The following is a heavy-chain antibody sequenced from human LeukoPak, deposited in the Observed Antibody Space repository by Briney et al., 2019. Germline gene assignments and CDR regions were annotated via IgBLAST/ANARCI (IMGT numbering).Heavy chain of an antibody. CDR1: GGSISSYY. D-gene: IGHD4-17*01. CDR3: ARDQIYKYGDYVFWFDP. J-gene: IGHJ5*02. CDR2: IYTSGST. V-gene: IGHV4-4*07. Sequence: SETLSLTCTVSGGSISSYYWSWMRQPAGNGLEWIGRIYTSGSTNYNPSLKSRVTMSVDTSKNQFSLKLSSVTAADTAVYYCARDQIYKYGDYVFWFDPWGQGTLVTVSS.